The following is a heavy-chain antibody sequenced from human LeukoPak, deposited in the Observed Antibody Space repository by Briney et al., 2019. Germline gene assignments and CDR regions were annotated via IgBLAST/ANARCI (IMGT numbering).Heavy chain of an antibody. V-gene: IGHV1-69*13. CDR2: IIPIFGTA. D-gene: IGHD1-26*01. CDR3: AREEVGAHRGFDY. CDR1: GGTFSSYA. J-gene: IGHJ4*02. Sequence: ASVKVSCKASGGTFSSYAISWVRQAPGQGLEWMGGIIPIFGTANYAQKFQGRVTITADESTSTAYMELSRLRSDDTAVYYCAREEVGAHRGFDYWGQGTLVTVSS.